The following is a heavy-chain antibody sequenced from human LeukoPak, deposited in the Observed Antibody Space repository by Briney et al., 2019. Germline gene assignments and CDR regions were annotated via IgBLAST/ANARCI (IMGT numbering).Heavy chain of an antibody. V-gene: IGHV1-2*02. CDR1: GYTFTGYY. CDR3: ARDGLAYCGGDCFSS. D-gene: IGHD2-21*01. J-gene: IGHJ4*02. Sequence: ASVKVSCKASGYTFTGYYMYLVRQAPGQGLKWMGWINPNSGGTNYAQKFQGRVTMTRDTSISTAYMELSRLRSDDTAVYYCARDGLAYCGGDCFSSWGQGTLVTVSS. CDR2: INPNSGGT.